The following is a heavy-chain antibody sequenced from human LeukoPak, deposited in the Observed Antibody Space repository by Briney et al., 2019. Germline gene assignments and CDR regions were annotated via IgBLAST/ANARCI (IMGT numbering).Heavy chain of an antibody. D-gene: IGHD3-10*01. V-gene: IGHV4-31*03. CDR2: IYYSGST. CDR1: GGSISSGGYY. J-gene: IGHJ4*02. Sequence: SETLSLTCTVSGGSISSGGYYWSWIRQHPGKGLEWIGSIYYSGSTYYDPSLKSRLTISVDTSKNQFSLKLTSVTAADTAVYYCARDLGGSGSYVFDYWGQGTLVTVSS. CDR3: ARDLGGSGSYVFDY.